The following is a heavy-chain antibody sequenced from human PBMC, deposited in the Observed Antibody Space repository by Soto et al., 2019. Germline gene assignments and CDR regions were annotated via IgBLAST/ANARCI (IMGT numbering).Heavy chain of an antibody. CDR1: GGSISSGGYY. CDR3: ARDYYDSSGYYYSFDY. V-gene: IGHV4-31*03. CDR2: IYYSGST. Sequence: PSETLSLTCTVSGGSISSGGYYWSWIRQHPGKGLEWIGYIYYSGSTYYNPSPKSRVTISVDTSKNQFSLKLSSVTAADTAVYYCARDYYDSSGYYYSFDYWGQGTLVTVSS. D-gene: IGHD3-22*01. J-gene: IGHJ4*02.